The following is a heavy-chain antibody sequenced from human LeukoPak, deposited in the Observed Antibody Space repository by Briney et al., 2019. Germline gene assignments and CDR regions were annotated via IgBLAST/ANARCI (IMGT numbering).Heavy chain of an antibody. CDR2: IYYSGST. D-gene: IGHD3-22*01. Sequence: SETLSLTCTVSGGSISSYYWSWIRQPPGKGLEWIGFIYYSGSTNYNPSLKSRVTISVDTSKNQFSLELSSVTAADTAVYYCARENNLSGYKRPLDYWGQGTLVTVSS. CDR3: ARENNLSGYKRPLDY. CDR1: GGSISSYY. V-gene: IGHV4-59*01. J-gene: IGHJ4*02.